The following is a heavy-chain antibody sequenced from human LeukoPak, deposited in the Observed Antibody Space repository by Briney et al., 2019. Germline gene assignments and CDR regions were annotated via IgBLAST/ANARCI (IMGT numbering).Heavy chain of an antibody. Sequence: SQTLSLTCTVSGVSISSGDYYWSWIRQPPGKGLEWIGYIYYSGSTYYNPSLKSRVTISVDTSKNQFSLKLSSVTAADTAVYYCARGYCSSTSCYGDAFDIWGQGTMVTVSS. D-gene: IGHD2-2*01. CDR1: GVSISSGDYY. J-gene: IGHJ3*02. CDR2: IYYSGST. V-gene: IGHV4-30-4*01. CDR3: ARGYCSSTSCYGDAFDI.